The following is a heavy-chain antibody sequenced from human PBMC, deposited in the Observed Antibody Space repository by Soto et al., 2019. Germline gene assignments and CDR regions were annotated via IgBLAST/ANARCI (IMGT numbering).Heavy chain of an antibody. Sequence: SVKVSCKASGFTFTSSAVQWVRQARGQRLEWIGWIVVGSGNTNYAQKFQERVTITRDMSTSTAYMELRSLRSDDTAVYYCARDLGYSGPSRDYWGQGTLVTVSS. CDR3: ARDLGYSGPSRDY. V-gene: IGHV1-58*01. D-gene: IGHD5-12*01. CDR2: IVVGSGNT. CDR1: GFTFTSSA. J-gene: IGHJ4*02.